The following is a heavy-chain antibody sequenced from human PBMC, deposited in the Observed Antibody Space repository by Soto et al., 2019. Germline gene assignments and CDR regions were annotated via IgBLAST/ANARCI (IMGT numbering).Heavy chain of an antibody. V-gene: IGHV3-64D*06. CDR1: GFTFSNYA. CDR2: ITNNGGST. CDR3: ARSRVSYYYGMDV. Sequence: SGGSLRLSCSASGFTFSNYAIHWVRQAPGKGLEYVAAITNNGGSTYYADSMKGRFTISRDNSKSTVFLQMSSLRAEDTAVYYCARSRVSYYYGMDVWGQGTTVTVSS. D-gene: IGHD6-13*01. J-gene: IGHJ6*02.